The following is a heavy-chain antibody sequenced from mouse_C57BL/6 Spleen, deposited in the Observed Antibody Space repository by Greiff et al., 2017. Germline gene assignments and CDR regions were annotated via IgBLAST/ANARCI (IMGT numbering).Heavy chain of an antibody. CDR1: GYTFTSYW. V-gene: IGHV1-55*01. CDR2: IYPGSGST. Sequence: QVQLQQPGAELVKPGASVKMSCKASGYTFTSYWTTWVKQRPGQGLEWIGDIYPGSGSTNYNEKFKSKATLTVDTSSSTAYMQLSSLTSEDSAVYYCARRGIYYDYDGWYFDVWGTGTTVTVSS. CDR3: ARRGIYYDYDGWYFDV. J-gene: IGHJ1*03. D-gene: IGHD2-4*01.